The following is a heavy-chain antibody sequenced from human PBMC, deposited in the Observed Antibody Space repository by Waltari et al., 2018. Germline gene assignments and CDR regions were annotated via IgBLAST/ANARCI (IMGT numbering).Heavy chain of an antibody. CDR3: ARYGEVPASYFFDH. D-gene: IGHD2-21*01. V-gene: IGHV4-34*01. CDR1: GESFVGYC. J-gene: IGHJ4*01. CDR2: IHYSGST. Sequence: QVQLHQWGAGQLKPSEPLSLTCAVPGESFVGYCWSWVGQSPGKGLEWLGSIHYSGSTNYNPTLESRLSLSVDTTKKQFSLKLTSVTAADAALYFCARYGEVPASYFFDHWGQGTLVTVSS.